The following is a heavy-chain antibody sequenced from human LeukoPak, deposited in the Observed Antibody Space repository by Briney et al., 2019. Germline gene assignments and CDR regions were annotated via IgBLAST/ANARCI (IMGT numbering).Heavy chain of an antibody. CDR2: IKQDGSEK. CDR1: GFTFGSYW. D-gene: IGHD4-23*01. Sequence: QAGGSLRLSCAASGFTFGSYWMSWVRQAPGKGLEWVANIKQDGSEKYYVESVKGRFTISRDNAKNSLYLQMNSLRAEDTAVYYCARTNGAYGGTVDYWGQGTLVTVSS. CDR3: ARTNGAYGGTVDY. V-gene: IGHV3-7*04. J-gene: IGHJ4*02.